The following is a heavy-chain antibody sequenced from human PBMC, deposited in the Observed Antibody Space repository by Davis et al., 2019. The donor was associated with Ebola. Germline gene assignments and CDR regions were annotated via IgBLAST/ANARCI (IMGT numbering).Heavy chain of an antibody. D-gene: IGHD4-17*01. CDR3: ARHGGSTVTTNFDY. CDR2: IYYSGST. V-gene: IGHV4-61*01. J-gene: IGHJ4*02. Sequence: MPSETLSLTCTVSGGSVSSGSYYWSWIRQPPGKGLEWIGYIYYSGSTNYNPSLKSRVTISVDTSKNQFSLKLSSVTAADTAVYYCARHGGSTVTTNFDYWGQGTLVTVSS. CDR1: GGSVSSGSYY.